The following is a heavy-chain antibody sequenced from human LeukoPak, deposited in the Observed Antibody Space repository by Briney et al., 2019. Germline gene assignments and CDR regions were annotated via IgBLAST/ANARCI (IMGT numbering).Heavy chain of an antibody. D-gene: IGHD5-12*01. CDR1: GYTFTSYG. CDR2: ISAYNGNT. V-gene: IGHV1-18*01. Sequence: ASVTVSCKASGYTFTSYGISWVRQAPGQGREWMGWISAYNGNTNYAQKLQGRVTMTTDTSTSTAYMELRSLRSDDTAVYYCARDARRGSHNWFDPWGQGTLVTVSS. J-gene: IGHJ5*02. CDR3: ARDARRGSHNWFDP.